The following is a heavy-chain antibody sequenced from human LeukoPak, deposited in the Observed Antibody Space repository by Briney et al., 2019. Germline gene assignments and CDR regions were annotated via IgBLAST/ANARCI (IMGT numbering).Heavy chain of an antibody. D-gene: IGHD3-3*01. CDR1: GFTFSSYW. CDR2: IKQDGSEK. Sequence: GGSLRLSCAASGFTFSSYWMSWVRQAPGKGLEWVANIKQDGSEKYYVDSVKGRFTISRDNAKNSLYLQMNSLRAEDTAVYYCATHSGPSFWSGHYNVEYFQHWGQGTLVTVSS. J-gene: IGHJ1*01. CDR3: ATHSGPSFWSGHYNVEYFQH. V-gene: IGHV3-7*01.